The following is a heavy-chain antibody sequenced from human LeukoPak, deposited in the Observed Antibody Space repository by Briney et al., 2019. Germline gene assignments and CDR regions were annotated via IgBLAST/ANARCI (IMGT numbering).Heavy chain of an antibody. Sequence: SETLSLTCSVPGDSMRTYYWSWIRQTPAKGLEWIGYIYSSGSTKYNPSLESRVTISEHTSKNQFSLKLSSVTAADTAVYYCARSKYSGSFDSWGQGTQVYVSS. CDR3: ARSKYSGSFDS. V-gene: IGHV4-59*08. D-gene: IGHD1-26*01. CDR1: GDSMRTYY. J-gene: IGHJ4*02. CDR2: IYSSGST.